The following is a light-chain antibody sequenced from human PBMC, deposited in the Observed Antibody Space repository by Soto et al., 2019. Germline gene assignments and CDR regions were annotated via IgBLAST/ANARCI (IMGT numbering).Light chain of an antibody. CDR3: QQLNTYPLT. V-gene: IGKV1-9*01. J-gene: IGKJ2*01. CDR2: AAS. Sequence: QFTQSSFFLSCSGRGNGTITFPGSSGISRYLALDQQKPGKAPKPLIYAASTLQSGVPSRFSGSGSGTDFTLTISSLQPEDFATYYCQQLNTYPLTFGQGTKLEIK. CDR1: SGISRY.